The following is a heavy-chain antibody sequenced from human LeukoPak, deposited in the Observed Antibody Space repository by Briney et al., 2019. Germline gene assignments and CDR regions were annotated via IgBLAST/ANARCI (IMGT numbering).Heavy chain of an antibody. CDR1: GFTFSSYE. V-gene: IGHV3-48*03. CDR2: ISSSGSTI. J-gene: IGHJ5*02. Sequence: GGSLRLSCAASGFTFSSYEMNWVRQAPGKGLEWVSYISSSGSTIYYADSVKGRFTISRDNAKNSLYLQMNSLRAEDTAVYYCARKRRHNWFDPWGQGTLVTVSS. CDR3: ARKRRHNWFDP.